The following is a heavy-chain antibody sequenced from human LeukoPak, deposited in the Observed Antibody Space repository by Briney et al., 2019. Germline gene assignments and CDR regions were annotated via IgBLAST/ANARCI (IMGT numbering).Heavy chain of an antibody. CDR1: GGTFSSYA. Sequence: ASVKVCCKASGGTFSSYAISWVRQAPGQGLEWMGGIIPIFGTANYAQKFQGRVTITTDESTSTAYMELSSLRSEDTAVSYCARGKVTGGQSVDYYYYMDVWGKGTTVTVSS. D-gene: IGHD2-21*02. J-gene: IGHJ6*03. V-gene: IGHV1-69*05. CDR2: IIPIFGTA. CDR3: ARGKVTGGQSVDYYYYMDV.